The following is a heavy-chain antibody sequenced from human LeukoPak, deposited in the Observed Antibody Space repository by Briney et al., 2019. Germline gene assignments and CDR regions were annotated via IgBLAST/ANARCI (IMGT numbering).Heavy chain of an antibody. D-gene: IGHD5-24*01. CDR1: GYTPTGLS. Sequence: ALVKVSRKVFGYTPTGLSMHLGGQAPGKGPGGMGGFDPEDGETIYAQKFQGRVTMTEDTSTDTAYMELSSLRSEDTAVYYCATDPFTMATGPFDPWGQGTLVTVSS. V-gene: IGHV1-24*01. CDR3: ATDPFTMATGPFDP. J-gene: IGHJ5*02. CDR2: FDPEDGET.